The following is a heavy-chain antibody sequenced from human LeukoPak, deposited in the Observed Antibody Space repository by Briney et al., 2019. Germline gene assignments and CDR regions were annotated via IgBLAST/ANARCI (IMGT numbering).Heavy chain of an antibody. V-gene: IGHV1-18*01. J-gene: IGHJ4*02. D-gene: IGHD3-9*01. CDR3: ARTNLIWIYDILTGYPPDY. CDR2: ISAYNGNT. Sequence: AASVKVSCKASGYTFTNYAMNWVRQAPGQGLEWMGWISAYNGNTNYAQKLQGRVTMTTDTSTSTAYMELRSLRSDDTAVYYCARTNLIWIYDILTGYPPDYWGQGTLVTVSS. CDR1: GYTFTNYA.